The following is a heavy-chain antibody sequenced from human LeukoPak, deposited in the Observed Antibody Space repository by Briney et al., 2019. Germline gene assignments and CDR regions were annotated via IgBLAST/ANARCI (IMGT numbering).Heavy chain of an antibody. D-gene: IGHD3-22*01. CDR3: ARGDYYDSSGTFDY. CDR1: GFTVSSNY. V-gene: IGHV3-53*01. CDR2: IYSGGST. Sequence: GGSLRLSCAASGFTVSSNYMSWVRQAPGKGLEWVSVIYSGGSTYYADSVKGRFTISRDNSKNTLYLRMNSLRAEDTAVYYCARGDYYDSSGTFDYWGQGTLVTVSS. J-gene: IGHJ4*02.